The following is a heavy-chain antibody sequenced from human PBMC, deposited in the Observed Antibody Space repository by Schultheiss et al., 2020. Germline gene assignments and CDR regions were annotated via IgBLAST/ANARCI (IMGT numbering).Heavy chain of an antibody. CDR3: ARESHYSNINWFDP. CDR2: IWYDGSNK. CDR1: GFTFSSYG. Sequence: GGSLRLSCAASGFTFSSYGMHWVRQAPGKGLEWVAVIWYDGSNKYYADSVKGRFTISRDNSKNTLYLQMNSLRAEDTAVYYCARESHYSNINWFDPWGQGTLVTVPS. J-gene: IGHJ5*02. V-gene: IGHV3-33*01. D-gene: IGHD4-11*01.